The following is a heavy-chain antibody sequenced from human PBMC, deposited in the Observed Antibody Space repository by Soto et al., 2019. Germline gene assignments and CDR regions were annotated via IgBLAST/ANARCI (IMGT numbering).Heavy chain of an antibody. Sequence: GGSLRLSCAASGFTFSSYGMHWVRQAPGKGLEWVAFISYDGSNKYYADSVKGRFTISRDNSKNTLYLQMNSLRAEDTAVYYCAKDAGPMIVVVIHHVMDVRGQGTTVTVS. CDR1: GFTFSSYG. J-gene: IGHJ6*01. V-gene: IGHV3-30*18. CDR3: AKDAGPMIVVVIHHVMDV. D-gene: IGHD3-22*01. CDR2: ISYDGSNK.